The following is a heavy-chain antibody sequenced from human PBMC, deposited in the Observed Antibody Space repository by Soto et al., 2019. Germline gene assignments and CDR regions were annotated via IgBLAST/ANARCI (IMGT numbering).Heavy chain of an antibody. D-gene: IGHD6-6*01. CDR1: GFMFRNSS. CDR3: ARGPVLHNWFDP. CDR2: ISSRSSTI. Sequence: GALRLSGVASGFMFRNSSMNWVREAPGKGLEWIAYISSRSSTIYYADSVKGRFTISRDNAKNSLYPQTNSLGDEDTAVYYCARGPVLHNWFDPWGLGTLVTVSS. J-gene: IGHJ5*02. V-gene: IGHV3-48*02.